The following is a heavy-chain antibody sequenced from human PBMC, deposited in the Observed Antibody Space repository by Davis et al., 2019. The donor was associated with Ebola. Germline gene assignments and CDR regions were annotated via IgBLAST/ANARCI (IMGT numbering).Heavy chain of an antibody. D-gene: IGHD2-2*03. Sequence: GGSLRLSCKGSGYSFTTYWIGWVRQMPGKGLEWMGIIYPGDSDTRYNPSFRGQVTISADKSISTAYLQWTSLKASDTAMYYCARRGYCSGTACPWGWFESWGQGTLVTVSS. J-gene: IGHJ5*01. V-gene: IGHV5-51*01. CDR3: ARRGYCSGTACPWGWFES. CDR1: GYSFTTYW. CDR2: IYPGDSDT.